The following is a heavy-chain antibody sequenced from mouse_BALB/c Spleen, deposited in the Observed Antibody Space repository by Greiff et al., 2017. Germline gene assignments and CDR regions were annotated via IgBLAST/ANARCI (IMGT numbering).Heavy chain of an antibody. Sequence: EVQRVESGGGLVKPGGSLKLSCAASGFTFSDYYMYWVRQTPEKRLEWVATISDGGSYTYYPDSVKGRFTISRDNAKNNLYLQMSSLKSEDTAMYYCARGNWEGYFDVWGAGTTVTVSS. D-gene: IGHD4-1*01. J-gene: IGHJ1*01. CDR2: ISDGGSYT. V-gene: IGHV5-4*02. CDR1: GFTFSDYY. CDR3: ARGNWEGYFDV.